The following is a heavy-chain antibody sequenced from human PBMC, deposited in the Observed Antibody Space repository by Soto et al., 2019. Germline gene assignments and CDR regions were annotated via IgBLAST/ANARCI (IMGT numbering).Heavy chain of an antibody. D-gene: IGHD3-9*01. V-gene: IGHV3-7*04. CDR1: KFAFNTFW. CDR3: VWDLARVAGAILTSDH. CDR2: INQGGSER. Sequence: HPGGSLRLSCTASKFAFNTFWMTWVRQAPGKGLEWVANINQGGSERYYVDSVKGRFTISRDNAKNSLYLQMNSLRVDDTAVYYCVWDLARVAGAILTSDHWGQGTLVTVSS. J-gene: IGHJ4*02.